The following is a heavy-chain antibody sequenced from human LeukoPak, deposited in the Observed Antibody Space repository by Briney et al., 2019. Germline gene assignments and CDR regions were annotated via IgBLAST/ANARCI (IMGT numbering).Heavy chain of an antibody. D-gene: IGHD3-22*01. J-gene: IGHJ4*02. CDR1: GGTFSSYA. CDR2: VIPIFGTA. V-gene: IGHV1-69*05. CDR3: ATDRHYYDSSGYSVH. Sequence: ASVKVSCKASGGTFSSYAISWVRQAPGQGLEWMGGVIPIFGTANYAQKFQGRVTITTGESMSTDYMELSSLRSEDTAVYYCATDRHYYDSSGYSVHWGEGNPGHRVL.